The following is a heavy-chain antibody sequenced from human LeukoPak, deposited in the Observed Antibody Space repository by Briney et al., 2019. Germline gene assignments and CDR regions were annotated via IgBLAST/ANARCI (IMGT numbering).Heavy chain of an antibody. D-gene: IGHD4-11*01. J-gene: IGHJ5*02. CDR3: ARGLPGGLDP. V-gene: IGHV3-53*01. Sequence: PGGSLRLSCAASGFTVSSNYMIWVRQAPGKGLEWVSVIYSGGSTYYADSVKGRFTISRDNSKNTVYLQMNSLRAGDTAVYYCARGLPGGLDPWGQGTLVTVSS. CDR1: GFTVSSNY. CDR2: IYSGGST.